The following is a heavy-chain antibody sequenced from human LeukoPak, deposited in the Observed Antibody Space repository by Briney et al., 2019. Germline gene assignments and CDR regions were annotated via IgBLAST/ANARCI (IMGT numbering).Heavy chain of an antibody. V-gene: IGHV3-49*04. CDR3: TRSTFGGVIVDY. Sequence: PGGSLRLSCTASGFTFGDYAMSWVRQAPGKGLGWVGFIRSKAYGGTREYVASVKGRFNISRDDTKSIAYLQMNSLKTEDTAVYYCTRSTFGGVIVDYWGQGTLVTVSS. CDR2: IRSKAYGGTR. D-gene: IGHD3-16*02. J-gene: IGHJ4*02. CDR1: GFTFGDYA.